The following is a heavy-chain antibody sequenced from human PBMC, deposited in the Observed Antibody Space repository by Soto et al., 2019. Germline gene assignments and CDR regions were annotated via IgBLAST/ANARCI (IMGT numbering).Heavy chain of an antibody. J-gene: IGHJ6*02. CDR3: ASIHDYSNYYDYYYYYGMDV. CDR2: MNPNSGNT. CDR1: GYTFTSYD. D-gene: IGHD4-4*01. Sequence: ASVKVSCKASGYTFTSYDINWVRQATGQGLEWMGWMNPNSGNTGYAXXFQGRVTMTRNTSISTAYMELSSLRSEDTAVYYCASIHDYSNYYDYYYYYGMDVWGQGTTVTSP. V-gene: IGHV1-8*01.